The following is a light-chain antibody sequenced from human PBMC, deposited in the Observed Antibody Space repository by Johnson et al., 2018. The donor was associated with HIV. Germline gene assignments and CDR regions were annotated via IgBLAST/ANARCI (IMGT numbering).Light chain of an antibody. CDR1: SSNVGSSF. J-gene: IGLJ1*01. Sequence: QAVLTQPPSVSAAPGQTVTISCSGSSSNVGSSFVSWYRQVPGTAPKLLIYDNNKRPSGIPGRFSGSKSGPSATLGITGLQTGDEADYYCGTWDSSLSVPGFGSGTKVTVL. CDR3: GTWDSSLSVPG. V-gene: IGLV1-51*01. CDR2: DNN.